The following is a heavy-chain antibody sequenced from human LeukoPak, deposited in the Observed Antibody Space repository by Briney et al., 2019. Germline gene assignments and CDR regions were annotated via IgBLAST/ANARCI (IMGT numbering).Heavy chain of an antibody. CDR1: GGSRNSSSSY. CDR2: IYYSGSA. Sequence: SETLFLTCTVPGGSRNSSSSYWGWIRQPPGKGLEWIASIYYSGSAYYNLSLKSRIAISVDTSKNQFSLKLSSVTAADTAVYYCASGYFDSGGPPRYFDYWGQGTLVTVSS. CDR3: ASGYFDSGGPPRYFDY. J-gene: IGHJ4*02. V-gene: IGHV4-39*01. D-gene: IGHD3-22*01.